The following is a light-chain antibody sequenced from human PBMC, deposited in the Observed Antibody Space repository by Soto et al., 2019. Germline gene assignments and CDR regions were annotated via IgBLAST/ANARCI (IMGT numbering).Light chain of an antibody. CDR2: AAS. CDR3: QQSYSTPRLFT. V-gene: IGKV1-39*01. J-gene: IGKJ2*01. CDR1: QSISRY. Sequence: DIQMTQSPSSLSASVGVRVTITCRASQSISRYLNWYQQKPGKAPKLLIYAASSLQSGVPSRFSGSGSGTDFTLTISSLQPEDSATYYCQQSYSTPRLFTFGQGTNLEI.